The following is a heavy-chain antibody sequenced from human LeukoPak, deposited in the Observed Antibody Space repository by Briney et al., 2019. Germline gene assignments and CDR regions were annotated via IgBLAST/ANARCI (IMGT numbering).Heavy chain of an antibody. V-gene: IGHV1-2*06. Sequence: GASVKVSCQASGYTFTGYYMHWVRQAPGQGLEWMGRINPNSGGTNYAQKFQGRVTMTRDTSISTAYMELSRLRSDDTAVYYCARGDVHYYGSSRLENWFDPWGQGTLVTVSS. CDR1: GYTFTGYY. CDR2: INPNSGGT. D-gene: IGHD3-10*01. CDR3: ARGDVHYYGSSRLENWFDP. J-gene: IGHJ5*02.